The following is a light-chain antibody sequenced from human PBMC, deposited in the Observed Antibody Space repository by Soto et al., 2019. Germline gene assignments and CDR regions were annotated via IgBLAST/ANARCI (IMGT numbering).Light chain of an antibody. CDR3: QQYSKWPPWT. J-gene: IGKJ1*01. Sequence: DTVMTQSPVTLSVSPGERATLSCRASQSVGGNLAWYQQKPGQAPRLLIYGASKRATGVPDRFSGSGSGAVFTLTISSLQSDDFALYYCQQYSKWPPWTFGQGTKVEVK. CDR2: GAS. CDR1: QSVGGN. V-gene: IGKV3-15*01.